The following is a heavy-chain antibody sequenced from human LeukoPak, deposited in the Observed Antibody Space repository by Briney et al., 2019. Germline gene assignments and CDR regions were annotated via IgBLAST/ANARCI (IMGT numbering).Heavy chain of an antibody. Sequence: PSETLSLTCTVSGGSISSSSYYWGWIRQPPGKGLEWIGSFYYSGNTYYNPSLKSRVTISVDTSKNQFSLKLSSVTAADTAVYYCARLPPNPHFGLIDYWGQGTLVTVSS. CDR2: FYYSGNT. CDR3: ARLPPNPHFGLIDY. V-gene: IGHV4-39*07. D-gene: IGHD3/OR15-3a*01. J-gene: IGHJ4*02. CDR1: GGSISSSSYY.